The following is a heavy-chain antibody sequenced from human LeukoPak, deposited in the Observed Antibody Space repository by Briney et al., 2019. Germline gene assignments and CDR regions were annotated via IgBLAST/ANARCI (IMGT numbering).Heavy chain of an antibody. D-gene: IGHD4-23*01. CDR1: GGSFSGYY. CDR3: ARGRKLAFDI. V-gene: IGHV4-30-4*08. CDR2: IYYSGST. Sequence: SETLSLTCAVYGGSFSGYYWSWIRQPPGKGLEWIGYIYYSGSTYYNPSLKSRVTISVDTSKNQFSLKLSSVTAADTAVYYCARGRKLAFDIWGQGTMVTVSS. J-gene: IGHJ3*02.